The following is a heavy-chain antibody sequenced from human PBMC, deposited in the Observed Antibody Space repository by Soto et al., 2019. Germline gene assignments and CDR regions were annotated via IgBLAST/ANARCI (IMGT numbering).Heavy chain of an antibody. V-gene: IGHV4-39*01. CDR2: IYYSGST. CDR3: AGLAFGFGEPFDY. J-gene: IGHJ4*02. CDR1: GGFISNSNFY. D-gene: IGHD3-10*01. Sequence: QLQLQESGPGLVKPSETLSLTCTVSGGFISNSNFYWGWIRQPPGKGLEWIASIYYSGSTYYNPSLKSRVFIFVDTSRNQFSLKLNSVTAADTAVYYCAGLAFGFGEPFDYWGQGTLVTVSS.